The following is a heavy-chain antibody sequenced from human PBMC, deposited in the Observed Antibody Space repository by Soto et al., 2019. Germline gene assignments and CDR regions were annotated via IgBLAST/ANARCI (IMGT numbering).Heavy chain of an antibody. J-gene: IGHJ4*02. Sequence: QVQLVESGGGMVQPGRSLRLSCTASGFPFSSYGMHWVRQAPGKGLEWVAVIWYDGSNKDYADSVKGRFTISRDNSKNTLYLQMNSLRADDTAVYYCASSINWGQGTLVTVSS. V-gene: IGHV3-33*01. CDR2: IWYDGSNK. CDR3: ASSIN. CDR1: GFPFSSYG.